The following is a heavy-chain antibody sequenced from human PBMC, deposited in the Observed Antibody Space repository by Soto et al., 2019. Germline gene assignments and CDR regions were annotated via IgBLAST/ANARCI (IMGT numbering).Heavy chain of an antibody. D-gene: IGHD6-19*01. CDR2: RNGDGSST. J-gene: IGHJ4*02. Sequence: EVQLVESGGGLVQPGESLRLSCVASGFTISSYWMHWVRQAPGKGLVGVSRRNGDGSSTNYADSVKGRFTISRDNAKNTRYLQMNTLRAEDTAVYYCAIAVAGPTAIAYWGQGNQVTVSS. V-gene: IGHV3-74*01. CDR3: AIAVAGPTAIAY. CDR1: GFTISSYW.